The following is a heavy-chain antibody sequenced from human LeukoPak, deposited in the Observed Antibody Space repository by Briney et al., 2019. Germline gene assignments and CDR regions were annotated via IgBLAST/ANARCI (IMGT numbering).Heavy chain of an antibody. CDR2: IIPIFGTA. CDR3: ARDKRGYSYGRNKNPFDY. V-gene: IGHV1-69*13. CDR1: GGTFSSYA. J-gene: IGHJ4*02. D-gene: IGHD5-18*01. Sequence: GASVKVSCKASGGTFSSYAISWVRQAPGQGLEWMGGIIPIFGTANYAQKFQGRVTITADESTSTAYMELSSLRSEDTAVYYCARDKRGYSYGRNKNPFDYWGQGTLVTVSS.